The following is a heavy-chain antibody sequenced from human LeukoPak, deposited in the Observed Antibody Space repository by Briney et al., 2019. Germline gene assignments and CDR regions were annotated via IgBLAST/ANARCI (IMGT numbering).Heavy chain of an antibody. CDR1: GGSISSYY. Sequence: SETLSLTCTVSGGSISSYYWSWIRQPPGKGLEWIGCIYNSGSTNYNPSLKSRVTISEDTSKNQLSLKLSSVTAADTAVYYCAKVRGGGEPSWVYYYYYGMDVWGQGTTVTVSS. CDR3: AKVRGGGEPSWVYYYYYGMDV. J-gene: IGHJ6*02. D-gene: IGHD3-16*01. CDR2: IYNSGST. V-gene: IGHV4-59*01.